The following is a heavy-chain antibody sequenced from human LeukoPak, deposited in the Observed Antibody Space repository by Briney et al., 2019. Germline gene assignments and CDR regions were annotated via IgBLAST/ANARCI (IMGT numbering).Heavy chain of an antibody. D-gene: IGHD5-24*01. CDR1: GLTFSSYS. J-gene: IGHJ4*02. CDR2: VNQDGTEK. V-gene: IGHV3-7*01. CDR3: ARDRGRWLTWYYFDY. Sequence: GGSLRLSCSASGLTFSSYSMNWVRQAPGKGLEWVGNVNQDGTEKYYMDSVKGRFTISRDNAKNSLYLQMNSLRAEDTAVYYCARDRGRWLTWYYFDYWGQGTLVTVSS.